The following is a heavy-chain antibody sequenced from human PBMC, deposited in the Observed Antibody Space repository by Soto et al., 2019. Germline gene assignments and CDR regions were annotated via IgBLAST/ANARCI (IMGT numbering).Heavy chain of an antibody. CDR2: VFHNGIT. D-gene: IGHD2-15*01. Sequence: QVPPQDSGPRQVIPSGTLSLSCNVYGDSINSNVCWSWVRQRPGKALELTGEVFHNGITSYNPSFASRFTMSVEKSRNQFSLLMDAPTFSDTAKYYCARYAVEPGESDRFDQWGQGIMVDVSA. CDR1: GDSINSNVC. CDR3: ARYAVEPGESDRFDQ. J-gene: IGHJ5*02. V-gene: IGHV4-4*02.